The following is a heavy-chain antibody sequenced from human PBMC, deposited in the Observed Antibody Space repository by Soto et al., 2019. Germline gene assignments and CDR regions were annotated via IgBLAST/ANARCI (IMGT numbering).Heavy chain of an antibody. D-gene: IGHD3-16*01. CDR1: GASLTRYY. CDR3: ARVVGPGNQYYDT. Sequence: SETLSLTCTVAGASLTRYYLSWIRHPPKKGLEWIGFVYYTGIARYNPSLKSRVTISVDTSQTQFSLKLTSVTAENTAMCYSARVVGPGNQYYDTWGQETLVTFSS. J-gene: IGHJ4*02. V-gene: IGHV4-59*12. CDR2: VYYTGIA.